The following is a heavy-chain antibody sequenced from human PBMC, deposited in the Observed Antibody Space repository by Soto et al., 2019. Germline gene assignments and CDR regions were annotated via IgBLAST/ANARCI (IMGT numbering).Heavy chain of an antibody. Sequence: GESLKISCQGSGYSFTSYWIAWVRQMPGKGLEWMGRIDPSDSYTNYSPSFQGHVTISADKSISTAYLQWSSLKASDTAMYYCARHFYYYDSSGYRSAFDIWGQGTMVTVSS. CDR1: GYSFTSYW. CDR3: ARHFYYYDSSGYRSAFDI. J-gene: IGHJ3*02. V-gene: IGHV5-10-1*01. D-gene: IGHD3-22*01. CDR2: IDPSDSYT.